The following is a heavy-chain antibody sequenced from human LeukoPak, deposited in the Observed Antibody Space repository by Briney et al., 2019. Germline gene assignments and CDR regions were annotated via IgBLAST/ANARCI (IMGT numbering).Heavy chain of an antibody. J-gene: IGHJ4*02. CDR2: IYYSGST. D-gene: IGHD3-22*01. CDR1: GGSISSGDYY. Sequence: SETLSLTCTVSGGSISSGDYYWSWIRQPPGKGLEWIGYIYYSGSTYYNPSLKSRVTISVDTSKNQFSLKLSSVTAADTAVYYCARANSSGYYAAFYYWGQGTLVTVSS. CDR3: ARANSSGYYAAFYY. V-gene: IGHV4-30-4*01.